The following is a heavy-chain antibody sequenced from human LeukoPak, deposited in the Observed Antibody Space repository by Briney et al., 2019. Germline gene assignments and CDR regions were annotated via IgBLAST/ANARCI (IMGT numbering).Heavy chain of an antibody. CDR3: VKASYSGSSSLYDF. Sequence: GGSLTLSCSASGFTFTSYAMHWVRQAPGKGLEYVSAINSDGGTTYYADSVKGRFTISRDISKNTLYLQMSSLRTEDTAVYYCVKASYSGSSSLYDFWGQGTLVTVSS. J-gene: IGHJ4*02. CDR1: GFTFTSYA. V-gene: IGHV3-64D*08. CDR2: INSDGGTT. D-gene: IGHD3-10*01.